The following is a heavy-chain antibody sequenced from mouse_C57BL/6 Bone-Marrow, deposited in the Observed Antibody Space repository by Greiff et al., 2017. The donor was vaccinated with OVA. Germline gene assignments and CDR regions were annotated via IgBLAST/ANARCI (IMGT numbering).Heavy chain of an antibody. CDR2: IWRGGST. CDR3: APSMITTGYYYAMDY. V-gene: IGHV2-5*01. D-gene: IGHD2-4*01. Sequence: QVQLKQSGPGLVQPSQSLSITCTVSGFSLTSYGVHWVRQSPGKGLEWLGVIWRGGSTDYNAAFMSRLSITKDNSKSQVFFKMNRLQADATAIYYCAPSMITTGYYYAMDYWGQGTSVTVSS. J-gene: IGHJ4*01. CDR1: GFSLTSYG.